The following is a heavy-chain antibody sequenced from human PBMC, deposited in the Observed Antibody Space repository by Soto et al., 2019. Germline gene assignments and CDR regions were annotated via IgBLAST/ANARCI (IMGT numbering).Heavy chain of an antibody. CDR1: GGTFSSYA. CDR2: IIPIFGTA. Sequence: SVKVSCKASGGTFSSYAISWLRQAPGQGLEWMGGIIPIFGTANYAQKFQGRVTITADESTSTAYMELSSLRSEDTAVYYCARDRSPYYYDFWSGPDPSYYYYGMDVWGQGTTVTVSS. CDR3: ARDRSPYYYDFWSGPDPSYYYYGMDV. V-gene: IGHV1-69*13. J-gene: IGHJ6*02. D-gene: IGHD3-3*01.